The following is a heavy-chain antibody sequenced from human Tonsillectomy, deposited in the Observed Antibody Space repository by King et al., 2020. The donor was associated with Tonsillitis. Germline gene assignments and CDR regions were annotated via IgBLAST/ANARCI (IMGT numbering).Heavy chain of an antibody. CDR2: ISWNGGTL. D-gene: IGHD3-22*01. V-gene: IGHV3-9*01. CDR3: AKDIELNYYETEWDAFDI. J-gene: IGHJ3*02. Sequence: VQLVESGGGLVQPGRSLRLSCAASGFTFDDYAMNWVRHAPGKGLEWVSGISWNGGTLGYAVSVKGRFTISRDNAKNSLYLQMNSLRAEDTTLYYCAKDIELNYYETEWDAFDIGGQGTMVTVSS. CDR1: GFTFDDYA.